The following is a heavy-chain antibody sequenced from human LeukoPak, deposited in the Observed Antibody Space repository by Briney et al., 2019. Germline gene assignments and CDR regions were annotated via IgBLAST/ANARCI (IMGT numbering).Heavy chain of an antibody. CDR2: ISGSGATT. CDR3: AKEGIAVAGTAWFDY. D-gene: IGHD6-19*01. Sequence: PGGSLRLSCAASGFTFSSYAMSWVRQAPGKGLEWVSVISGSGATTYYADSVKGRFTISRDNSKNTLYLQMNSLRADDTAVYYCAKEGIAVAGTAWFDYWGQGTLVTVSS. V-gene: IGHV3-23*01. CDR1: GFTFSSYA. J-gene: IGHJ4*02.